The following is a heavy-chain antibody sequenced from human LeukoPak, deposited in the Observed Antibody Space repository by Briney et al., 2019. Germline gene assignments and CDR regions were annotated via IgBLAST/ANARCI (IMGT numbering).Heavy chain of an antibody. V-gene: IGHV5-51*01. CDR1: GYSFTSYW. J-gene: IGHJ6*02. Sequence: GESLKISCKGSGYSFTSYWIGWVRQMPGKGLEWMGIIYPGDSDTRYSPSFQGQVTISADKSISTAYLQWSSLKASDTAMYYCARHSGGHRSSNSARLWVDYYYGMDVWGQGTTVTVSS. CDR2: IYPGDSDT. D-gene: IGHD6-6*01. CDR3: ARHSGGHRSSNSARLWVDYYYGMDV.